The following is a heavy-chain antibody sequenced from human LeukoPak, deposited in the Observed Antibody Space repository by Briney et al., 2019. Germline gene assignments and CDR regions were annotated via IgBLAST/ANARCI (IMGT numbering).Heavy chain of an antibody. CDR2: IIPIFGTA. J-gene: IGHJ4*02. CDR1: GGTFSSYA. CDR3: ATVGIEYSSSSLDY. Sequence: ASVKVSCKASGGTFSSYAISWVRQAPGQGLEWMGGIIPIFGTANYAQKFQGRVTITADESTSTAYMELSSLRSEDTAVYYCATVGIEYSSSSLDYWGQGTLVTVSS. D-gene: IGHD6-6*01. V-gene: IGHV1-69*13.